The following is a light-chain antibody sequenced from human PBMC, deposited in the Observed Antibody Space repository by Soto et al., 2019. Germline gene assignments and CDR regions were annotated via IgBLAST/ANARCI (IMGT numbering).Light chain of an antibody. Sequence: HSVLTQPPSVSGAPGQRVTISCTGSSSNIGAGYDVHWYQQLPGTAPKLLIYGNSNRPSGVPDRFSGSKSGTSASLAITGLQAEDEADYYCQSSDSSLSGSVFGTGTKVTVL. J-gene: IGLJ1*01. CDR2: GNS. CDR3: QSSDSSLSGSV. V-gene: IGLV1-40*01. CDR1: SSNIGAGYD.